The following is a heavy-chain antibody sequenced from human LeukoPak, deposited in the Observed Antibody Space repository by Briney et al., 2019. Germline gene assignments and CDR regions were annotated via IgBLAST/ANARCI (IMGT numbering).Heavy chain of an antibody. J-gene: IGHJ4*02. CDR1: GGSISSYY. V-gene: IGHV3-11*01. D-gene: IGHD3-16*02. CDR3: ARDGVWGSYRYTGSIDY. CDR2: ISSSGSTI. Sequence: LSLTCTVSGGSISSYYWSWIRQAPGKGLEWVSYISSSGSTIYYADSVKGRFTISRDNAKNSLYLQMNSLRAEDTAVYYCARDGVWGSYRYTGSIDYWGQGTLVTVSS.